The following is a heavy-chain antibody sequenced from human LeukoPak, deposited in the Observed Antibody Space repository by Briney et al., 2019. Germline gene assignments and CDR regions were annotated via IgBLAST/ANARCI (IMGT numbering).Heavy chain of an antibody. CDR2: VNHSGYT. D-gene: IGHD4-17*01. Sequence: SETQSLTCDVSGVSFSTYYWSWIRQSPEKGLEWIGEVNHSGYTNLNPSLKSRVTISVDTSKNQFSLKLSSVTAADTAVYYCARQIYGSDYWGQGTLVTVSS. CDR1: GVSFSTYY. CDR3: ARQIYGSDY. V-gene: IGHV4-34*01. J-gene: IGHJ4*02.